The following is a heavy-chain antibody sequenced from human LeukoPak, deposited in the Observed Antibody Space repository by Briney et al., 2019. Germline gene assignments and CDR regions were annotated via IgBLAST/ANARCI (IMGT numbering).Heavy chain of an antibody. J-gene: IGHJ4*02. CDR1: GFSLSTSGVG. D-gene: IGHD2/OR15-2a*01. V-gene: IGHV2-5*02. CDR3: AHSDIQYWLARGTFDY. Sequence: RGSGPTLVNPTQTLTLTCTVSGFSLSTSGVGVGWIRQPPGKALEWLALIYWDDDERYSPSLESRLTITKDTSKNQVVLTMTNMDPLDTATYYCAHSDIQYWLARGTFDYWGQGILVTVSS. CDR2: IYWDDDE.